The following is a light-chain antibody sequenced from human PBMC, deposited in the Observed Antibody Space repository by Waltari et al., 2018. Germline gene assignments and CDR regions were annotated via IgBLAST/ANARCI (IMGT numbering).Light chain of an antibody. CDR2: SIN. CDR1: SSNIGSNT. Sequence: QSVLTQPPSASGTPGQRVTISCSGSSSNIGSNTVNWYQQLPGTAPKLLISSINPRPPGVPYRLSGSKSDTSASLAISGLQSEDEADYYCTTWDDSLNGRVFGGGTKLTVL. V-gene: IGLV1-44*01. J-gene: IGLJ3*02. CDR3: TTWDDSLNGRV.